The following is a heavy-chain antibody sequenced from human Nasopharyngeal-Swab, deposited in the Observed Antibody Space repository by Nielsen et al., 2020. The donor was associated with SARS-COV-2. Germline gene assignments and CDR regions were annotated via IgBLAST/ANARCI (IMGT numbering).Heavy chain of an antibody. Sequence: GGSLRLSCAASGFTFSNAWMTWVRQAPGKGLEWVSAISGSGRSTYYADSVKGRFTISRDNSKNTLYLQMNSLRAEDTAVYYCAKACFTMVRGVSPFDYWGQGTLVTVSS. CDR1: GFTFSNAW. CDR2: ISGSGRST. D-gene: IGHD3-10*01. CDR3: AKACFTMVRGVSPFDY. J-gene: IGHJ4*02. V-gene: IGHV3-23*01.